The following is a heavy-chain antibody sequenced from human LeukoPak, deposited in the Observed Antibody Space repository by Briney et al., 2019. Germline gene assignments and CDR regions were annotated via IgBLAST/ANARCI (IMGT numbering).Heavy chain of an antibody. CDR2: IYHSGSS. J-gene: IGHJ4*02. CDR3: ARTNDYDIISYNFDY. CDR1: ARSISGYY. V-gene: IGHV4-59*01. Sequence: SETLSLTFTVSARSISGYYGSWIRQTPGKGLEWIGYIYHSGSSNYNPSLKSRVTISLDVSKNRFSLDLSSVTAADTGSYYRARTNDYDIISYNFDYWGQGTLVTVSS. D-gene: IGHD3-22*01.